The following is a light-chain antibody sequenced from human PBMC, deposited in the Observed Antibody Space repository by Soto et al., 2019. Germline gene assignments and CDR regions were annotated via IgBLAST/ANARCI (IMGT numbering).Light chain of an antibody. Sequence: EVVLTQSPGTLSLSPAERATLSCRGSQSINNNYLAWYQQRPGQAPRLLIYGSSDRATGIPDRFSGSGSGTDFTLTISRLEPEDFAVYYCHQYGSSPPYTFGQGTKLEI. V-gene: IGKV3-20*01. CDR2: GSS. CDR3: HQYGSSPPYT. J-gene: IGKJ2*01. CDR1: QSINNNY.